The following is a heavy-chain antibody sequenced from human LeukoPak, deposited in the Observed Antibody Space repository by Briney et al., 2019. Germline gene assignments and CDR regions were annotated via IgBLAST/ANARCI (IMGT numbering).Heavy chain of an antibody. CDR3: ARHNGVSYLDY. D-gene: IGHD2-8*01. J-gene: IGHJ4*02. CDR2: IHHSGDT. V-gene: IGHV4-59*02. Sequence: PSETLSLTCTVSGVSVISSYWSWVRQPPGKGLEYTGFIHHSGDTKYNPSLKSRVTMSVDTSKSQFSLRLSSVTAADSAVYYCARHNGVSYLDYWAQGTLVTVSS. CDR1: GVSVISSY.